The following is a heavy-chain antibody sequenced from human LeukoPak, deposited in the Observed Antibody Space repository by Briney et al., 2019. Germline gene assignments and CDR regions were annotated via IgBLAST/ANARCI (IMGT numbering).Heavy chain of an antibody. CDR2: INPSGGST. J-gene: IGHJ6*03. CDR1: GYTFTSYY. Sequence: GASVKVSCKASGYTFTSYYMHWVRQAPGQGLEWMGIINPSGGSTSYAQKFQGRVTMTRDMSTSTVYMELSSPRSEDTAVYYCAANRLEWLLGYYYYMDVWGKGTTVTVSS. CDR3: AANRLEWLLGYYYYMDV. D-gene: IGHD3-3*01. V-gene: IGHV1-46*01.